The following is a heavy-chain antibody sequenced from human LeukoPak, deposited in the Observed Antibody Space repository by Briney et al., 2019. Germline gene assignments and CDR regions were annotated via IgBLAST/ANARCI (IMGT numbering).Heavy chain of an antibody. D-gene: IGHD2-21*01. CDR3: ARLSYWVFEI. Sequence: GGSLRLSCAASGLTFSSYSMSWVRQAPGKGLEWVSVISGSGGTTYYADSVKGRFTISRDNAKNSLYLQMNSLRAEDTSVYFCARLSYWVFEIWGQGTMVTVSS. J-gene: IGHJ3*02. CDR2: ISGSGGTT. CDR1: GLTFSSYS. V-gene: IGHV3-23*01.